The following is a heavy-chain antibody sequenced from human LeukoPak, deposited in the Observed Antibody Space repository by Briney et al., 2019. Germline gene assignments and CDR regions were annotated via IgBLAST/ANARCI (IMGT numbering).Heavy chain of an antibody. CDR2: INAGNGNT. D-gene: IGHD2-2*01. CDR1: GYTFTSYA. J-gene: IGHJ4*02. Sequence: ASVKVSCKASGYTFTSYAMHWVRQAPGQRLEWMGWINAGNGNTKYSQKFQGRVTITRDTSASTAYMELNSLRAEDTAVYYCARDPSPSAIEYYFDYWGQGTLVTVSS. CDR3: ARDPSPSAIEYYFDY. V-gene: IGHV1-3*01.